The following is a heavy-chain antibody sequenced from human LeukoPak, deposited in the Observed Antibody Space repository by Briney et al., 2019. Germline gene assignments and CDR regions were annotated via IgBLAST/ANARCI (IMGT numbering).Heavy chain of an antibody. V-gene: IGHV5-51*01. D-gene: IGHD2-15*01. CDR2: IYPGDSDT. CDR3: ARHFYCSGGSCYPFSP. J-gene: IGHJ5*02. Sequence: GESLKISCKGSGYSFTSYWIGWARQMPGKGLEWMGIIYPGDSDTRYSPSFQGQVTISADKSISTAYLQWSSLKASDTAMYYCARHFYCSGGSCYPFSPWGQGTLVTVSS. CDR1: GYSFTSYW.